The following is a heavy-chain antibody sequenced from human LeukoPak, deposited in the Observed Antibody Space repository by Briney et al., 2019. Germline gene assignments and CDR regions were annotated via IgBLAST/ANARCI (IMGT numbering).Heavy chain of an antibody. J-gene: IGHJ5*02. V-gene: IGHV4-31*03. D-gene: IGHD3-22*01. CDR2: IYYSGST. Sequence: PSETLSLTCTVSGGSISSGGYYWSWIRQHPGKGLEWIGYIYYSGSTYYNPSLKSRVTISVDTSKNQFSLKLSSVTAADTAVYYCARTASERLSLPPIPHNWFDPWGQGTLVTVSS. CDR3: ARTASERLSLPPIPHNWFDP. CDR1: GGSISSGGYY.